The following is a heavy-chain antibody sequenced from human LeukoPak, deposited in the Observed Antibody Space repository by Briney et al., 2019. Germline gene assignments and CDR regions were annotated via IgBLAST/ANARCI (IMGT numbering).Heavy chain of an antibody. Sequence: SETLSLTCTVSGGSISSGGYYWSWIRQHPGKGLEWIGYIYYSGSTYYTPSLKSRVTISVDTSKNQFSLKLSSVTAADTAVYYCARTTTVTTYGYYYGMDVWGQGTTVTVSS. CDR2: IYYSGST. CDR3: ARTTTVTTYGYYYGMDV. V-gene: IGHV4-31*03. CDR1: GGSISSGGYY. D-gene: IGHD4-11*01. J-gene: IGHJ6*02.